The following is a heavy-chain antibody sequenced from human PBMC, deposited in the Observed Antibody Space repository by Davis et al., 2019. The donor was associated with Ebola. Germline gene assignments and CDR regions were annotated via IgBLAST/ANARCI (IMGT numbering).Heavy chain of an antibody. J-gene: IGHJ4*02. Sequence: ASVKVSCKASGYIFTGYYVHWMRQAPGQGLEWMGWISTYNGHTNYAQNLQGRVTMTTDTSTTTAYMELRSLRSDDTALYYCAKDGVGATSFDYWGQGTLVTVSS. CDR1: GYIFTGYY. CDR2: ISTYNGHT. D-gene: IGHD1-26*01. V-gene: IGHV1-18*01. CDR3: AKDGVGATSFDY.